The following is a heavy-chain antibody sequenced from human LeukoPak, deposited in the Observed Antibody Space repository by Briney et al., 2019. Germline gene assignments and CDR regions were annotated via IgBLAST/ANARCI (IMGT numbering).Heavy chain of an antibody. CDR1: GYSFTSYW. J-gene: IGHJ4*02. D-gene: IGHD6-6*01. V-gene: IGHV5-10-1*01. CDR3: ARIASYSSSHEFDY. CDR2: IDPSDSYT. Sequence: GEALRISCKGSGYSFTSYWISWGRQMPGKGREGMGRIDPSDSYTNYSPSLQGHVTISANKSISTAYLQWSSLKASDTAMYYCARIASYSSSHEFDYWGQGTLVTVSS.